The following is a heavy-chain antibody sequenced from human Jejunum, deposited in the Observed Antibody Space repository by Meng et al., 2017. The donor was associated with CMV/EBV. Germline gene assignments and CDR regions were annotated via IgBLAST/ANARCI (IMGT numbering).Heavy chain of an antibody. V-gene: IGHV4-4*07. CDR3: ARASGFRGAKFDY. D-gene: IGHD3-10*01. J-gene: IGHJ4*02. CDR1: GASISTYY. CDR2: IYTGGAT. Sequence: QVQLHESGPGLVKPSETLSLTCTVSGASISTYYWTWIRQPAGKGLEWIGHIYTGGATNYNPSLKSRVTMSVDTSKTQFFLRLNSVTAADTAVYFCARASGFRGAKFDYWGQGLLVTVSS.